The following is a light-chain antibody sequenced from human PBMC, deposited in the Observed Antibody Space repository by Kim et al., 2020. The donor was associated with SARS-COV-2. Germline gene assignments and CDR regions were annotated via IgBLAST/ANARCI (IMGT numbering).Light chain of an antibody. CDR1: QSVSSY. V-gene: IGKV3-15*01. J-gene: IGKJ2*01. Sequence: VSPGERATLSCRASQSVSSYLAWYQHKPGQAPRLLLYDASTRATGIPARFSGSGSGTEFTLTITSLQSEDFAVYYCQQYNDWPPYTFGQGTKLEI. CDR3: QQYNDWPPYT. CDR2: DAS.